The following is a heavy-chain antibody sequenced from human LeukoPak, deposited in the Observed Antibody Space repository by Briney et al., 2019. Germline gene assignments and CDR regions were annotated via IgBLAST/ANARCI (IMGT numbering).Heavy chain of an antibody. CDR3: ARHRSCSSISCYAGAVTY. D-gene: IGHD2-2*01. Sequence: PGGSLTLSCAASGFTVRNNYMNWVRQPPGQGLEWLGSIYYSGSTYYNPSLKSRVTISVDTSKNRFSLKLSSVTAADTAVYYCARHRSCSSISCYAGAVTYWGQGTLVTVSS. CDR1: GFTVRNNY. V-gene: IGHV4-39*01. J-gene: IGHJ4*02. CDR2: IYYSGST.